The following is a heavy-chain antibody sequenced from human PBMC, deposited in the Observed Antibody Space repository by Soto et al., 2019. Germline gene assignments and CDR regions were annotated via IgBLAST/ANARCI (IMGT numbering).Heavy chain of an antibody. CDR1: GGDLTNSG. CDR3: AKEDGAGFKS. J-gene: IGHJ4*02. V-gene: IGHV1-69*04. D-gene: IGHD1-26*01. CDR2: IFPLLAMV. Sequence: QVHLVQSGAEMKKPGSSVKVSCKVSGGDLTNSGISWVRQAPGQGLEWMGGIFPLLAMVDYSQKFQGIVTITADESTNTAYMDRGSLRSEDTAVYDCAKEDGAGFKSWGQGTLVIVSS.